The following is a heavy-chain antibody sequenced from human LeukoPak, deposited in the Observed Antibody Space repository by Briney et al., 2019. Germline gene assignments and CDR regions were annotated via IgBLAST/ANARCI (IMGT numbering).Heavy chain of an antibody. Sequence: SETLSLTCTVSGGSISSYYWSWIRQPAGKGLEWIGRIYTSGSANYNPSPMNRVTMSVDTSKNQFSLKLSSVTAADTAVYYCARESATMIGNPYDYWGQGTLVTVSS. CDR2: IYTSGSA. CDR1: GGSISSYY. J-gene: IGHJ4*02. V-gene: IGHV4-4*07. CDR3: ARESATMIGNPYDY. D-gene: IGHD3-22*01.